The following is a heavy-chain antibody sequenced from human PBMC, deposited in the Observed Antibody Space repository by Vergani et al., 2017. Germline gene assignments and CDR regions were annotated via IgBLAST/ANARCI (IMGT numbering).Heavy chain of an antibody. CDR3: ARGQVAGIFGLDY. CDR2: IYYSGST. V-gene: IGHV4-59*12. J-gene: IGHJ4*02. Sequence: QVQLQESGPGLVKPSETLSLTCTVSGGPISSYYWSWIRQPPGKGLEWIGYIYYSGSTYYNPSLKSRVTISVDTSKNQFSLKLSSVTAADTAVYYCARGQVAGIFGLDYWGQGTLVTVSS. D-gene: IGHD2-15*01. CDR1: GGPISSYY.